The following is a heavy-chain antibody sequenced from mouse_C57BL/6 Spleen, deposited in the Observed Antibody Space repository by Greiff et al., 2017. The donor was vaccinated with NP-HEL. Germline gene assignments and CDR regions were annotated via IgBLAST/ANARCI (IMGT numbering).Heavy chain of an antibody. D-gene: IGHD2-4*01. V-gene: IGHV5-17*01. CDR2: ISSGSSTI. Sequence: EVKLVESGGGLVKPGGSLKLSCAASGFTFSDYGMHWVRQAPEKGLEWVAYISSGSSTIYYADTVKGRFTISRDNAKNTLFLQMTSLRSEDTAMYYCARLYDYEAGFAYWGQGTLVTVSA. CDR1: GFTFSDYG. J-gene: IGHJ3*01. CDR3: ARLYDYEAGFAY.